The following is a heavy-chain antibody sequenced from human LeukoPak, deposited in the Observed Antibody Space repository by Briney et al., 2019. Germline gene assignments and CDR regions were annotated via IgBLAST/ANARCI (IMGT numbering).Heavy chain of an antibody. CDR2: IYPGDSDT. CDR3: ARRLYCMNAACYEGPNNWFDP. D-gene: IGHD2-8*01. Sequence: GESLKISCQGSGYSFTSYWIGWVRQMPGKGLEWMGIIYPGDSDTRYSPSFQGQVTISADKSISTAYLQWSSLKASDTAMYYCARRLYCMNAACYEGPNNWFDPWGQGTLVTVSS. V-gene: IGHV5-51*01. J-gene: IGHJ5*02. CDR1: GYSFTSYW.